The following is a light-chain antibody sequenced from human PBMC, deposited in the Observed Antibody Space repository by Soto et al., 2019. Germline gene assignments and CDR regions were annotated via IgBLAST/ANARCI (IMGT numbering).Light chain of an antibody. J-gene: IGLJ2*01. Sequence: SYELTQPPPVSVAPGQTARITCGGNNIGSKSVHWYQQKPGQAPALVIYYDSDRPSGIPERFSGSNSGNTATLTISRVEAGDEADYYCQVWDSSSDHPVFGGGTKLTVL. CDR2: YDS. CDR3: QVWDSSSDHPV. V-gene: IGLV3-21*04. CDR1: NIGSKS.